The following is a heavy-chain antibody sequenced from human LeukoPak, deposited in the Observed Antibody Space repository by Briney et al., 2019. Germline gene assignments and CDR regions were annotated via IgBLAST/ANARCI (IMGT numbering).Heavy chain of an antibody. CDR2: ISGSGGST. V-gene: IGHV3-23*01. J-gene: IGHJ4*02. D-gene: IGHD3-22*01. CDR3: AKGYYYAGSGYFFGDY. CDR1: GLTFSNYA. Sequence: GGSLRLSCAASGLTFSNYAMSWVRQAPGKGLEWVSAISGSGGSTYYADSVTGRFSISRDNSKNTVFLQMSSLRAEDTGVYYCAKGYYYAGSGYFFGDYWGQGALVTVCS.